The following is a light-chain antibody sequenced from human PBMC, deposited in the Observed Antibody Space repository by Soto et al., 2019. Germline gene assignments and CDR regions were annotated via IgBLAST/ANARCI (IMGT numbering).Light chain of an antibody. CDR1: QSVSSN. J-gene: IGKJ2*01. CDR3: QHYNNWPFT. Sequence: EIVMTQSPATLSVSPGERVTLSCRASQSVSSNLAWYQQKPGQAPSLLISGASARATGVPARFSGSGSGTEFTLTISSLQSEDFAVYYCQHYNNWPFTFGQGTKLEI. CDR2: GAS. V-gene: IGKV3-15*01.